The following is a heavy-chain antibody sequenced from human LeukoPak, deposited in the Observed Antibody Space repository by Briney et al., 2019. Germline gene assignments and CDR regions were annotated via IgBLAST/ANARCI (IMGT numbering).Heavy chain of an antibody. CDR1: GGSISSANSY. J-gene: IGHJ4*01. D-gene: IGHD5-18*01. Sequence: SETLSLTCTVSGGSISSANSYWSWIRQPAGKGLEYVGRVYLSGSTNYNPSLKGRVSISIDTSKNQFSLKLDSVTAADTAVYYCARLLSAGQLGYFDYWGHGTLVTVSS. V-gene: IGHV4-61*02. CDR3: ARLLSAGQLGYFDY. CDR2: VYLSGST.